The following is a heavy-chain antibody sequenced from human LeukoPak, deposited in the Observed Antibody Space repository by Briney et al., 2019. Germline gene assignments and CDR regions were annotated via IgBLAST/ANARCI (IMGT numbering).Heavy chain of an antibody. CDR3: ARVPPSETETSGAFDM. D-gene: IGHD3-10*01. V-gene: IGHV3-53*01. CDR1: GFTVSSNY. Sequence: PGGSLRLSCAASGFTVSSNYMAWVRQAPGKGLEWVSLIYSDSSTYYADSVKGRFTISRDNSKNTLYLQMSSLRAEDTAVYYCARVPPSETETSGAFDMWGQGTMVTVSS. CDR2: IYSDSST. J-gene: IGHJ3*02.